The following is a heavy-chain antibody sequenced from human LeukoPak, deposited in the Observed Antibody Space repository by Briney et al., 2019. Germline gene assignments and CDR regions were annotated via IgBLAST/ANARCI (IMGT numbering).Heavy chain of an antibody. Sequence: GGSLRLSCAASGFTSSTYAMHWVRQAPGKGLDWVAVVSFHGTDRFYADSVKGRFTISRDNSKNTLYLQMNSLRAEDTAIYYCTRDKFVQPIHYFDDWGQGTQVTVSS. CDR3: TRDKFVQPIHYFDD. D-gene: IGHD6-6*01. CDR2: VSFHGTDR. CDR1: GFTSSTYA. V-gene: IGHV3-30*04. J-gene: IGHJ4*02.